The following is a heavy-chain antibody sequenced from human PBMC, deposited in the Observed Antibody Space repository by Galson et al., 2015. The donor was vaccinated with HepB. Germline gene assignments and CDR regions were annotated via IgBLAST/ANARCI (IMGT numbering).Heavy chain of an antibody. J-gene: IGHJ6*02. CDR2: TYYRSKWYN. D-gene: IGHD6-6*01. V-gene: IGHV6-1*01. CDR3: GRAIAARSGMDV. CDR1: GDSVSSHSAA. Sequence: CAISGDSVSSHSAAWNWIRQSPSRGLEWLGRTYYRSKWYNDYAVSVKSRITINPDTSKNQFSLQLNSVTPEDTAVYYCGRAIAARSGMDVWGQGTTVTVSS.